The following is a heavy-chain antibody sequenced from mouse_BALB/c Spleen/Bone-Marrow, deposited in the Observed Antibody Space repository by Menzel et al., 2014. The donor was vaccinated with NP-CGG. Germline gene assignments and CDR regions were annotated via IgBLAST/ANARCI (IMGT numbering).Heavy chain of an antibody. CDR2: IHPSDSET. J-gene: IGHJ3*01. V-gene: IGHV1-74*01. Sequence: VKLMESGAELVRPGASVKLSCKASGYSFTNYWMNWMKPRPGQGLEWIGMIHPSDSETRLNQKFKDKATLTVDKSSSTAYMQLSSPTSEDSAVYYCASDDYDGSWFAYWGQGTLVTVSA. D-gene: IGHD2-4*01. CDR1: GYSFTNYW. CDR3: ASDDYDGSWFAY.